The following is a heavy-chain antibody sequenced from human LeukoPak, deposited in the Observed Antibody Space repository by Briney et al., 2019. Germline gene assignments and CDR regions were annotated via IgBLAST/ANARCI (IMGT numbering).Heavy chain of an antibody. Sequence: ASVKVSCKASGGTFSSYAISWVRQAPGQGLEWMGGIIPIFGTANYAQKLQGRVTMTTDTSTSTAYMELRSLRSDDTAVYYCARDSRIDSSGYYYGKDYYFDYWGQGTLVTVSS. J-gene: IGHJ4*02. CDR1: GGTFSSYA. CDR3: ARDSRIDSSGYYYGKDYYFDY. CDR2: IIPIFGTA. V-gene: IGHV1-69*05. D-gene: IGHD3-22*01.